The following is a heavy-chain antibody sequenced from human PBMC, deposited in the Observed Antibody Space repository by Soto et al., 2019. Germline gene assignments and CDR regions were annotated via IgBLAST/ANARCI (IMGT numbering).Heavy chain of an antibody. J-gene: IGHJ5*02. CDR2: IYPGDSDT. Sequence: EVQLVQSGAEVKKPGESLKISCKGSGYSFTSYWIGWVRQMPGKGLEWMGIIYPGDSDTRYSPSFQGQVTISADKSISTAYRQWTSRKASDTAMYYCERGDYGVSNWFDPWGKGTLVTVSS. V-gene: IGHV5-51*03. CDR1: GYSFTSYW. D-gene: IGHD4-17*01. CDR3: ERGDYGVSNWFDP.